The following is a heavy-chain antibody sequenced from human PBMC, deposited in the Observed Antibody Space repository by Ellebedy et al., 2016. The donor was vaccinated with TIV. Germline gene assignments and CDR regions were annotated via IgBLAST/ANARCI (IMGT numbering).Heavy chain of an antibody. CDR3: ARVRLRGRGRELDV. CDR1: GGSVSSGSYY. CDR2: IYYSGST. V-gene: IGHV4-61*01. J-gene: IGHJ6*02. D-gene: IGHD4-17*01. Sequence: SETLSLXXTVSGGSVSSGSYYWSWIRQPPGKGLEWIGYIYYSGSTNYNPSLKSRVTISVDKSKNQFYLKLSSVTAADTAVYYCARVRLRGRGRELDVWGQGTTVTVSS.